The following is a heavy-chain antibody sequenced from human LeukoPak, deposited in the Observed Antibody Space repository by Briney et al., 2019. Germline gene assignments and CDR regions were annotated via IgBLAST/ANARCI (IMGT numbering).Heavy chain of an antibody. CDR1: GDSLTSHF. CDR2: VFHSGTT. Sequence: SETLSLPCNVSGDSLTSHFWSWIRQTPGKGLEWIGYVFHSGTTNYSPSLKSRVTISLDTSKKQFYLRLASVTAADTAVYYCARRMATVTDAFDIWGRGGMVSVSS. D-gene: IGHD5-24*01. J-gene: IGHJ3*02. V-gene: IGHV4-59*08. CDR3: ARRMATVTDAFDI.